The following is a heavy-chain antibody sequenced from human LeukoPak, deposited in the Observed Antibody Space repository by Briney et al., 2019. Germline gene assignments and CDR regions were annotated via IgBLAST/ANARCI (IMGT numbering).Heavy chain of an antibody. D-gene: IGHD3-16*02. V-gene: IGHV4-39*01. Sequence: PSETLSLTCTVSGVSISSSNYSWGWIRQPPGKGLEWIGSIYYSGSTYYSPSLKSRVTISVDTSKNQFSLRLSSVTAADTAVYYCARRTFGGVIAYWGQGTLVTVSS. CDR2: IYYSGST. CDR1: GVSISSSNYS. J-gene: IGHJ4*02. CDR3: ARRTFGGVIAY.